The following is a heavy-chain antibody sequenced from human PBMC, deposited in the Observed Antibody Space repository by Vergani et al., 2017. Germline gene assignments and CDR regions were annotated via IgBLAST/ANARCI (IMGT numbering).Heavy chain of an antibody. Sequence: EVQLVESGGGLVQPGGSLRLSCAASGFTFSSYWMHWVRQAPGKGLVWVSRVNSDVSWTTYADSVKGRFTISSDNAKNTLYLQMNSLRADVAAVYYCARGRTGAYFDYWGQGTLVTVSS. D-gene: IGHD3/OR15-3a*01. J-gene: IGHJ4*02. V-gene: IGHV3-74*01. CDR2: VNSDVSWT. CDR3: ARGRTGAYFDY. CDR1: GFTFSSYW.